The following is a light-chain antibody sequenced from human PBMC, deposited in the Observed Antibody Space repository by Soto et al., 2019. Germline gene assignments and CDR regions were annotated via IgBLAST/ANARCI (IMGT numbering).Light chain of an antibody. CDR1: QSVSSY. V-gene: IGKV3-11*01. CDR3: QQRSNWPPNT. CDR2: DAS. Sequence: EIVLTQSPATLSLSPGERATLSCRASQSVSSYLAWYQQKPGQAPRLLIYDASNGATGIPASFSGSGSGTDFTLTIISLEPEDFAVYYCQQRSNWPPNTFGQGTKLEIK. J-gene: IGKJ2*01.